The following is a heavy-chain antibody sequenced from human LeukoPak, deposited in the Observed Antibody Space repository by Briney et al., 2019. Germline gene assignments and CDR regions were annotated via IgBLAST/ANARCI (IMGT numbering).Heavy chain of an antibody. CDR1: GFTFISYA. D-gene: IGHD5-12*01. V-gene: IGHV3-23*01. CDR2: IIGSSGAT. Sequence: GGSLRLSCAASGFTFISYAMTWVRQAPGKGLEWVSLIIGSSGATFYADSVKGRFTISRDNSKNTLYLQMNSLRAEDTAVYYCAKGAYDYVEIGYFDSWGQGTLVTVSS. CDR3: AKGAYDYVEIGYFDS. J-gene: IGHJ4*02.